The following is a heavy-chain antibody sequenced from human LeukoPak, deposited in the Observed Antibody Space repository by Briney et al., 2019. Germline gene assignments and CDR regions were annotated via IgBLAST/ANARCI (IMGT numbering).Heavy chain of an antibody. CDR1: GFSFSTYW. V-gene: IGHV3-74*01. J-gene: IGHJ4*02. CDR2: INSDGSST. CDR3: AVGVGDH. Sequence: GGSLRLSCAASGFSFSTYWMHWGRQAPGKGVVWVSRINSDGSSTTYADSVKGRFTISRDNAKNTLYLQMNSLRAEDTAVYYCAVGVGDHWGQGTLVTVFS. D-gene: IGHD3-10*01.